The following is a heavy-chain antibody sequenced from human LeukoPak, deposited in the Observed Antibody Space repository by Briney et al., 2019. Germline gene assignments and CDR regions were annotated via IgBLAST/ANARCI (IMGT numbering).Heavy chain of an antibody. V-gene: IGHV4-39*01. J-gene: IGHJ5*02. CDR1: GGSISSTSYY. CDR2: VYYTGST. D-gene: IGHD5-24*01. CDR3: ARQLGDGYNLEYWFDP. Sequence: KPSETLSLTCTVSGGSISSTSYYWGWIRQSPGKGLEWIGSVYYTGSTQDNPSLKGRVTISEDTSKNQFSMKLTSVTAEDTAVYYCARQLGDGYNLEYWFDPWGQGTLVTAST.